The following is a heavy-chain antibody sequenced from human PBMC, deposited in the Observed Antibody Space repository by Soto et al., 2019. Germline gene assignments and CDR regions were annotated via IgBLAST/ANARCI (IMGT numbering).Heavy chain of an antibody. D-gene: IGHD1-26*01. V-gene: IGHV3-30*18. Sequence: QVQLVESGGGVVQPGRSLRLSCAASGFTFSSYGMHWVRQAPGKGLEWVAVISYDGSNKYYADSVKGRFTISRDNSKNALYLQMTSLGAEDTAVYYCANGRVGATRGFDAFAIWGRGTMVTVSS. CDR3: ANGRVGATRGFDAFAI. CDR1: GFTFSSYG. CDR2: ISYDGSNK. J-gene: IGHJ3*02.